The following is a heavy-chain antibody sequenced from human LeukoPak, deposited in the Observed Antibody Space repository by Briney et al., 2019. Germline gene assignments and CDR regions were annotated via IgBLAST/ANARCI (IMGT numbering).Heavy chain of an antibody. D-gene: IGHD3-22*01. J-gene: IGHJ4*02. Sequence: GSLRLSCAASGFTFSSHSMNWVRQAPGKGLEWIGEINHSGSTNYNPSLKSRVTISVDTSKKQFSLKLSSVTAADTAVYYCVTYYFDSSGPKKNYWGQGTLVTVSS. CDR2: INHSGST. CDR1: GFTFSSHS. V-gene: IGHV4-34*08. CDR3: VTYYFDSSGPKKNY.